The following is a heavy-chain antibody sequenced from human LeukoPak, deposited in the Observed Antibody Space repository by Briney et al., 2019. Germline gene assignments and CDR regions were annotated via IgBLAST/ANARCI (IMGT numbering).Heavy chain of an antibody. CDR1: GFTFSSYA. J-gene: IGHJ5*02. CDR2: ISGSGGST. Sequence: GSLRLSCAASGFTFSSYAMSWVRQAPGKGLEWVSAISGSGGSTYYADSVKGRFTISRDNSKNTLYLQMNSLRAEDTAVYYCAKYSSSWFAPNWFDPRGPGNPGHRLL. D-gene: IGHD6-13*01. V-gene: IGHV3-23*01. CDR3: AKYSSSWFAPNWFDP.